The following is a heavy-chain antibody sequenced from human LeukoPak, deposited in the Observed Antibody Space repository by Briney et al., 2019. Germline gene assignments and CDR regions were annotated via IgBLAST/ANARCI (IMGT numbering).Heavy chain of an antibody. J-gene: IGHJ4*02. Sequence: GSLRLSCAASGFTFSSYAMRWGRQVPGEGLGLVSVISGSGGSKYYADSVKGRFTISRDNTKNTLYVQMNSLRAEDTAVYYCATTKPSITSYYFDYWGQGTLVTVSS. V-gene: IGHV3-23*01. CDR2: ISGSGGSK. CDR3: ATTKPSITSYYFDY. D-gene: IGHD3-10*01. CDR1: GFTFSSYA.